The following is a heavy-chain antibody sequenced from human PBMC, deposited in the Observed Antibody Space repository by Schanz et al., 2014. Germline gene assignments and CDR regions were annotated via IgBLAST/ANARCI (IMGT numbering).Heavy chain of an antibody. D-gene: IGHD5-12*01. CDR3: ARDSDDVVATMCD. V-gene: IGHV1-69*04. Sequence: QVQLAQSGAEVKKPGSSVKVSCKASGGTCSTYAVSWVRQAPAQGLEWMGSIIPIVDTADYAQKFQGIVTITADKSTSAAYMELSSLTSEDTAVYCCARDSDDVVATMCDWGQGTLVTVSS. CDR2: IIPIVDTA. CDR1: GGTCSTYA. J-gene: IGHJ4*02.